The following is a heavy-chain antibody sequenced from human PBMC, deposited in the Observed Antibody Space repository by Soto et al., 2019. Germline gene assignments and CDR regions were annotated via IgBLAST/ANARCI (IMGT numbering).Heavy chain of an antibody. D-gene: IGHD3-10*01. CDR1: GGSISSSGYY. CDR2: IYYSGST. CDR3: ARRSYYGSGSIFDY. J-gene: IGHJ4*02. Sequence: QLQRQESGPGLVKPSETLYLTCTVSGGSISSSGYYWGWIRQPPGKGREWIGNIYYSGSTNYNPSLKSRGTISVDTSKNQFSLKVSSVTAADTAVYYCARRSYYGSGSIFDYWGQGTLVTVSS. V-gene: IGHV4-39*01.